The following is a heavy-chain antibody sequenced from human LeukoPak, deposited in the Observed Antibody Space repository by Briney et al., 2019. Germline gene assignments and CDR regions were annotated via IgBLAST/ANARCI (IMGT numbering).Heavy chain of an antibody. CDR3: AKGVYCSSTSCYLVSAFRS. CDR2: ISGSGGST. D-gene: IGHD2-2*01. Sequence: GGSLRRSCAASGFTFSSYAMSWVRQAPGKGLQWVSAISGSGGSTYYADSVKGRFTISRDNSKNTLYLQMNSLRAEDTAVYYCAKGVYCSSTSCYLVSAFRSWGQGTLVTVSS. V-gene: IGHV3-23*01. CDR1: GFTFSSYA. J-gene: IGHJ4*02.